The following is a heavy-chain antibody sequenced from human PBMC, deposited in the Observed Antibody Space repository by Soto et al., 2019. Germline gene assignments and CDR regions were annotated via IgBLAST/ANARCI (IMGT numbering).Heavy chain of an antibody. CDR3: ARAPYSSSWYYFDY. CDR1: GGSISSYY. D-gene: IGHD6-13*01. V-gene: IGHV4-4*07. Sequence: PSETLSLTCTVSGGSISSYYWSWIRQPAGKGLEWIGRIYTSGSTNYNPSLKSRVTMSVDTSKNQFSLKLSSVTAADTAVYYCARAPYSSSWYYFDYWGQGTLVTVSS. CDR2: IYTSGST. J-gene: IGHJ4*02.